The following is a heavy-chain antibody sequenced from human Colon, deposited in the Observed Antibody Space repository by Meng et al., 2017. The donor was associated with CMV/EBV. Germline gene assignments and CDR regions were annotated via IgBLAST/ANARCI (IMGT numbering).Heavy chain of an antibody. Sequence: SETLSLTCTVSGGSISSGDYYWSWIRQPPGKGLEWIGYIYYSGSTYYNPSLKSRVTISVDTSKNQFSLKLSSVTAADTAVYYCARVVYYGSGSFKWGQGTLVTVSS. CDR1: GGSISSGDYY. CDR3: ARVVYYGSGSFK. CDR2: IYYSGST. V-gene: IGHV4-30-4*08. D-gene: IGHD3-10*01. J-gene: IGHJ4*02.